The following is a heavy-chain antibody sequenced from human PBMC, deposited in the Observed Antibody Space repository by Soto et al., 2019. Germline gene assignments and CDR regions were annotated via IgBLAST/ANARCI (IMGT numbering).Heavy chain of an antibody. CDR2: ITYTGVST. Sequence: GSLRLSCAASEFSFDDYAMSWVRQAPGKGLEWVSSITYTGVSTYYADSVKGRFTISRDNSRDTLFLQMNSLRAEDTAIYYWAKSSVCYPSFAPGGQGTLATVS. D-gene: IGHD3-16*02. CDR1: EFSFDDYA. J-gene: IGHJ5*02. V-gene: IGHV3-23*01. CDR3: AKSSVCYPSFAP.